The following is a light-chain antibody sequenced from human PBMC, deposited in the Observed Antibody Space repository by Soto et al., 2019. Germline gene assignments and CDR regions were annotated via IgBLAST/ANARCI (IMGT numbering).Light chain of an antibody. J-gene: IGLJ1*01. CDR2: ENN. CDR1: SSNIGAGYE. V-gene: IGLV1-40*01. CDR3: QSYDSSLSGYV. Sequence: QSVLTQPASVSEAPGQRVTISCTGSSSNIGAGYEAHWYQQVPGTAPKLLIYENNNRPSGVPDRFSGSKSGTSAPLAITGLQDEDEAEYYCQSYDSSLSGYVFGSGTKVTVL.